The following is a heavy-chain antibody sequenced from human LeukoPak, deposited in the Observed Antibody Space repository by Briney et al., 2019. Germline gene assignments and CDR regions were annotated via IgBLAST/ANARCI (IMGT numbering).Heavy chain of an antibody. D-gene: IGHD6-13*01. CDR1: GGSISSSNW. J-gene: IGHJ4*02. Sequence: SGTLSLTCAVSGGSISSSNWWSWVRQPPGKGLEWIGEIYHSGSTNYNPSLKSRVTISVDKSKNQFSLKLSSVTAADTAVYCCARDPGVYIAAAGLDYWGQGTLVTVSS. CDR3: ARDPGVYIAAAGLDY. V-gene: IGHV4-4*01. CDR2: IYHSGST.